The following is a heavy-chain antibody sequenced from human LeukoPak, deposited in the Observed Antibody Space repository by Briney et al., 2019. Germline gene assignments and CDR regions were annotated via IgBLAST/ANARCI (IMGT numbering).Heavy chain of an antibody. CDR2: IYPRDGST. V-gene: IGHV1-46*01. J-gene: IGHJ4*02. CDR3: ARDQEGFDY. Sequence: VXXAPGQGLEWMGMIYPRDGSTSYAQKFQGRVTVTRDTSTSTVHMELSGLRSEDTAVYYCARDQEGFDYWGQGTLVTVSS.